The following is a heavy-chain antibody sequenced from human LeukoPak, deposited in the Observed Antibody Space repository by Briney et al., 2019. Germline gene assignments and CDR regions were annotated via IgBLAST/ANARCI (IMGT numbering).Heavy chain of an antibody. CDR1: GDSVSSNSAA. J-gene: IGHJ5*02. CDR3: AREVSIGSGWYRNWFDP. V-gene: IGHV6-1*01. Sequence: SQTLSLTCAISGDSVSSNSAAWNWIRQSPSRGLEWLGRTYYRSKWYNDYAVSVKSRITINPDTSKNQFSLQLNSVTPEDTAVYYCAREVSIGSGWYRNWFDPWGQGTLVTVSS. CDR2: TYYRSKWYN. D-gene: IGHD6-19*01.